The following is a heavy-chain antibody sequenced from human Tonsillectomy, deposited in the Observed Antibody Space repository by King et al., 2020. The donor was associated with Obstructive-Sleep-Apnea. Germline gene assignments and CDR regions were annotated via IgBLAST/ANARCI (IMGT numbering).Heavy chain of an antibody. CDR3: ARDQWLADYFDY. CDR2: INSDGSST. Sequence: VQLVESGGGLVQPGGSLRLSCAASGFTFSSYWMHWVRQAPGKGLVWVSRINSDGSSTRYADSVECRFTISRDNAKNTLYLQMNSLRAEDTAVYYCARDQWLADYFDYWGQGTLVTVSS. D-gene: IGHD6-19*01. V-gene: IGHV3-74*01. J-gene: IGHJ4*02. CDR1: GFTFSSYW.